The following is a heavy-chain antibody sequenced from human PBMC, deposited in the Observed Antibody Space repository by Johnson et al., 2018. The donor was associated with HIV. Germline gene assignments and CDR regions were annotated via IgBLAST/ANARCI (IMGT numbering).Heavy chain of an antibody. CDR1: GFTVSSNY. J-gene: IGHJ3*02. V-gene: IGHV3-66*01. CDR3: ARARARVTFDI. CDR2: IYSGGST. Sequence: VQLVESGGGLVQPGGSLRLSCAASGFTVSSNYMSWVRQAPGKGLEWVSIIYSGGSTYYTRSVKGRFTISRDNSKNTLYLQMNSLRAEDTAVYYCARARARVTFDIWGQGTMVTVSS. D-gene: IGHD2-21*01.